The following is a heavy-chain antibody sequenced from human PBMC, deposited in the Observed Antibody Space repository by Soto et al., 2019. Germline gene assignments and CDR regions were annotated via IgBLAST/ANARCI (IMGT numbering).Heavy chain of an antibody. J-gene: IGHJ4*02. CDR2: IYKSATT. V-gene: IGHV4-30-4*01. CDR3: ARLPGITTFRRDY. Sequence: LSLTCSVSGDSLSNLDYFWAWIRQPPGQALECIGYIYKSATTYYNPSFESRVAISVDTSKSQFSLNVTSVTAADTAVYFCARLPGITTFRRDYWGQGTLVTVSS. CDR1: GDSLSNLDYF. D-gene: IGHD1-1*01.